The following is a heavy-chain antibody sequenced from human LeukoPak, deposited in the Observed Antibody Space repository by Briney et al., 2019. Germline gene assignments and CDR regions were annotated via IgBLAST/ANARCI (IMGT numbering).Heavy chain of an antibody. D-gene: IGHD1-1*01. CDR1: GYIFTTYG. CDR3: ARDGMTTTRFFDF. J-gene: IGHJ4*02. Sequence: ASVKVSYKSSGYIFTTYGISWVRQAPGQGLEWMGWISAYSGNTNYAQKFQGRVTMTTDTSTSTAYMELRSLRSDDMALYYCARDGMTTTRFFDFWGQGTLVSVSS. V-gene: IGHV1-18*03. CDR2: ISAYSGNT.